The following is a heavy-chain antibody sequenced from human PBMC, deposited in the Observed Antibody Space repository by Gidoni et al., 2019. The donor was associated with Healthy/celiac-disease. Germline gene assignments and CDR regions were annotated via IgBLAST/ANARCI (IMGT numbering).Heavy chain of an antibody. Sequence: QVQLVESGGGVVQPGRSLRLSCAASGFTFSSYGMHWVRQAPGKGLEWVAVIWYDGSNKYYADSVKGRFTISRDNSKNTLYLQMNSLRAEDTAVYYCARDDGRLELDYWGQGTLVTVSS. CDR2: IWYDGSNK. V-gene: IGHV3-33*01. J-gene: IGHJ4*02. CDR3: ARDDGRLELDY. D-gene: IGHD1-1*01. CDR1: GFTFSSYG.